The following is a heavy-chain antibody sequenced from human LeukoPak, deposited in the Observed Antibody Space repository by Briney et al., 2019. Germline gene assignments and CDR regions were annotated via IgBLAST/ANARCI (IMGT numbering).Heavy chain of an antibody. D-gene: IGHD3-22*01. V-gene: IGHV4-34*01. Sequence: SETLSLTCAVYGGSFSGYYWSWIRQPPGKGLEWIGEINHSGSTNYNPSLKSRVTISVDTSKNQFSLKLSSVTAADTAVYYCARHQGVEGYYDSSGYFYYFDYWGQGTLVTVSS. CDR1: GGSFSGYY. CDR2: INHSGST. CDR3: ARHQGVEGYYDSSGYFYYFDY. J-gene: IGHJ4*02.